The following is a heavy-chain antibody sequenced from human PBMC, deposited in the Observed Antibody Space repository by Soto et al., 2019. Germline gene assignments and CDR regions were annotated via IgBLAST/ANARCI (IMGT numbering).Heavy chain of an antibody. J-gene: IGHJ4*02. Sequence: ASVKVSCKASGYTFSSYGISWVRQAPGQGLEWMGWISGYNGNTNYAQKLQGRVTMTTDTSTSTAYMELRSLRSDDTAVYYCARGLYGDYAFVYWGQGTLVTVSS. CDR3: ARGLYGDYAFVY. CDR1: GYTFSSYG. CDR2: ISGYNGNT. V-gene: IGHV1-18*01. D-gene: IGHD4-17*01.